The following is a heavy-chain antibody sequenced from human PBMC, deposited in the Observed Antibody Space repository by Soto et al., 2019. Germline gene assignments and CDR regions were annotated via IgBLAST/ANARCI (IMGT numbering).Heavy chain of an antibody. CDR1: GDRVSSNSSA. D-gene: IGHD1-26*01. V-gene: IGHV6-1*01. Sequence: QTLSLPGVLSGDRVSSNSSACNFLRESPSRGLEWLGRTYYRSKWYNDYAVSVESRITITPDTSKNHFSLQLNFVTPEDTAVYFCARGEQYSGRIFDYWGQGTLVTVSS. CDR3: ARGEQYSGRIFDY. CDR2: TYYRSKWYN. J-gene: IGHJ4*02.